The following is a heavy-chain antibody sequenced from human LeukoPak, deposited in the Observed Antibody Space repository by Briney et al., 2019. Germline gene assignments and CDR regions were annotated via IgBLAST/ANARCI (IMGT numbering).Heavy chain of an antibody. CDR1: GGSISSSSYY. D-gene: IGHD6-13*01. CDR2: IYYSGST. V-gene: IGHV4-61*05. CDR3: AGAKQQLGTYRYYFDY. Sequence: SETLSLTCTVSGGSISSSSYYWGWIRQPPGKGLEWIGYIYYSGSTNYNPSLKSRVTISVDTSKNQFSLKLSSVTAADTAVYYCAGAKQQLGTYRYYFDYWGQGTLVTVSS. J-gene: IGHJ4*02.